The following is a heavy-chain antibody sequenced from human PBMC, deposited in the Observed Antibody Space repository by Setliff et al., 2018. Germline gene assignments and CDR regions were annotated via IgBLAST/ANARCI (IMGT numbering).Heavy chain of an antibody. CDR2: INPHSGGT. J-gene: IGHJ6*03. D-gene: IGHD2-15*01. Sequence: GASVKVSCKASGYTFTGYYIHWVRQAPGQGLEWMGWINPHSGGTNFPQTFQGRVTMTRDTSINTAYMELSSLTSDDTAVYYCARGEHIVSGDFYHYIDVWGKGTTVTVSS. V-gene: IGHV1-2*02. CDR3: ARGEHIVSGDFYHYIDV. CDR1: GYTFTGYY.